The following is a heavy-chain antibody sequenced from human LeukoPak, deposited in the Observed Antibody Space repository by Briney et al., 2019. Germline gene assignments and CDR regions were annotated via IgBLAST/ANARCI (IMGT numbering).Heavy chain of an antibody. V-gene: IGHV3-43*02. Sequence: QSGGSLRLSCAASGFTFDDYALHWVRQAPGKGLEWVSLISGDGGSTYYADSVKGRFTFSRDNSKNTLYLQMNSLRAEDTALYYCVRQGGQTGDIVVVPAATSFDYWGQGTLVTVSS. CDR2: ISGDGGST. J-gene: IGHJ4*02. CDR3: VRQGGQTGDIVVVPAATSFDY. CDR1: GFTFDDYA. D-gene: IGHD2-2*01.